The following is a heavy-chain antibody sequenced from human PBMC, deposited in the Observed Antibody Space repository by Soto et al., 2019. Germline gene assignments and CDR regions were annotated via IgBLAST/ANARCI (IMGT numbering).Heavy chain of an antibody. Sequence: QVQLQESGPGLVKPSETLSLTCTASSGSISSNYWSWIRQPPGKGLEWIGYISSSGSTSYNASLRRRVSISVDTSRSQISLRLTSVTAADTAVYYCATVRRARHRAFYFDPWGRGTLVTVSS. J-gene: IGHJ5*02. V-gene: IGHV4-59*01. CDR3: ATVRRARHRAFYFDP. CDR1: SGSISSNY. D-gene: IGHD3-16*01. CDR2: ISSSGST.